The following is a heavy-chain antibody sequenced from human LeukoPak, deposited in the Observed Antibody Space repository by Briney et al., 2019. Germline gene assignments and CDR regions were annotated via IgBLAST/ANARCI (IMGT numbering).Heavy chain of an antibody. V-gene: IGHV1-69*13. J-gene: IGHJ5*02. Sequence: ASVKVSCKASGGTFSSYAISWVRQAPGQGLEWMGGIIPIFGTANYAQKFQGRVTITADESTSTAYMELSSLRSEDTAVYYCARSYYDILTGDPKNNWFDPWGQGTLVTVSS. CDR2: IIPIFGTA. D-gene: IGHD3-9*01. CDR3: ARSYYDILTGDPKNNWFDP. CDR1: GGTFSSYA.